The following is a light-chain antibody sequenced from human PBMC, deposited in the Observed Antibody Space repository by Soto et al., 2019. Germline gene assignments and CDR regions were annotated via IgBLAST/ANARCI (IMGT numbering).Light chain of an antibody. CDR2: GES. V-gene: IGKV3-15*01. J-gene: IGKJ1*01. CDR1: QSVSSSY. Sequence: EIVLTQSPGTPSLSPGERATLSCRASQSVSSSYLAWYQQKPGQSPRLLIYGESTRATGIPVRFSGSGSGTEFTLTISSLQSEDFAVYYCHQYNYWPTFGQGTKVDIK. CDR3: HQYNYWPT.